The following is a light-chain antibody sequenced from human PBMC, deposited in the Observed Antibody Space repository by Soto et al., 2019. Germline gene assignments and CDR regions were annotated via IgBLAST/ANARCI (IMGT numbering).Light chain of an antibody. V-gene: IGKV3-15*01. CDR2: GSS. Sequence: EIVMTQSPATLSVSPGERATLSCRASQSVGSNLAWYQQKPGQAPRLLIYGSSTTATGIPARFSGSGSGTEFTLTISSLQSEDFVVYYCQQYNNWPPYTFGQGTKLEI. CDR3: QQYNNWPPYT. CDR1: QSVGSN. J-gene: IGKJ2*01.